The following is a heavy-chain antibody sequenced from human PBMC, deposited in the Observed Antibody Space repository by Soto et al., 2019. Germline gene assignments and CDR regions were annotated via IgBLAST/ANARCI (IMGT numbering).Heavy chain of an antibody. V-gene: IGHV1-24*01. CDR2: FDPEDGDT. Sequence: ASVKVSCKVSGYTLTELSMHWVRQAPGKGLEWMGGFDPEDGDTIYAQKFQGRVTMTKDTSTDTAYMELSSLRSEDTAVYYCAAYDFWSGYHIGFAYWGQGTLVTVSS. J-gene: IGHJ4*02. CDR1: GYTLTELS. CDR3: AAYDFWSGYHIGFAY. D-gene: IGHD3-3*01.